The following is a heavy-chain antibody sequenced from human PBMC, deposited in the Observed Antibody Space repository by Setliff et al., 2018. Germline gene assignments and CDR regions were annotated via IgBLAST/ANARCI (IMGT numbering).Heavy chain of an antibody. J-gene: IGHJ4*02. CDR1: GLSYTNDW. CDR3: FGAGTCSY. V-gene: IGHV3-7*01. D-gene: IGHD3-10*01. CDR2: INRHGSEK. Sequence: PGGSLRLSCTASGLSYTNDWVSWVRQAPGKGLEWLASINRHGSEKYYADSVKGRFTISRDNAKNSLSLQMNNLRTEDTAVYYCFGAGTCSYWGQGTLVTVSS.